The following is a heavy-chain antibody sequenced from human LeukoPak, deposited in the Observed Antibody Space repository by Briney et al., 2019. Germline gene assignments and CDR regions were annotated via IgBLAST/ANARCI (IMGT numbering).Heavy chain of an antibody. CDR1: GFTFSSYG. V-gene: IGHV3-30*18. J-gene: IGHJ4*02. CDR2: ISYDGSNK. Sequence: PGRSLRLSCAASGFTFSSYGMHWVRQAPGKGLEWVAVISYDGSNKYYADSVKGRFTISRDNSKNTLYLQMNSLRAEDTAVYYCAKHTYWGQGALVTVSS. CDR3: AKHTY.